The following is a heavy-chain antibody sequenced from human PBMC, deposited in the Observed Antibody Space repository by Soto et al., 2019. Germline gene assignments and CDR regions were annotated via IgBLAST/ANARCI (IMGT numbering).Heavy chain of an antibody. CDR2: IYPGDSDT. CDR3: ARSVGYCSGGSCSSPEITSPYTYYYHYGMAC. Sequence: GESLKISCKGSGYSFTSYWIGWVRQMPGKGLEWMGTIYPGDSDTRYSPSFQGQVTISADKSISTAYLQWSSLKASDTAMYYCARSVGYCSGGSCSSPEITSPYTYYYHYGMACRGQGTTDTVSS. D-gene: IGHD2-15*01. V-gene: IGHV5-51*01. J-gene: IGHJ6*02. CDR1: GYSFTSYW.